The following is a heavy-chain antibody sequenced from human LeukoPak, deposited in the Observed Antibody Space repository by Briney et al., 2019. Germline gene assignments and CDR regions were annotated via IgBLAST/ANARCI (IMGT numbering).Heavy chain of an antibody. D-gene: IGHD3-3*01. CDR2: INHSGST. V-gene: IGHV4-34*01. CDR1: GGSFSGYY. J-gene: IGHJ4*02. CDR3: ARGTRPTYYFWSGYYYFDY. Sequence: PSETLTLSCTVYGGSFSGYYWSWIRQPPGKGLEWIGVINHSGSTNYNPSLKSRVTISVDTSKNQFSLKLRSVTAADTAVYYCARGTRPTYYFWSGYYYFDYWGQGTLVTVSS.